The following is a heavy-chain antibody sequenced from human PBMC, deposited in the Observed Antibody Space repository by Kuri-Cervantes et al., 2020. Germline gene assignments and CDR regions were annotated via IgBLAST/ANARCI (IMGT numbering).Heavy chain of an antibody. Sequence: GGSLRLSGAASGLTLSSYMHWVRQAPGKGLEWVSGINWDGDSTGYADSVKGRFIISRDNAKNFLYLQMNSLRAEDTAVYYCAKVVWAGAYYYYMDVWGKGTTVTVSS. CDR1: GLTLSSY. CDR2: INWDGDST. D-gene: IGHD1-26*01. V-gene: IGHV3-20*04. J-gene: IGHJ6*03. CDR3: AKVVWAGAYYYYMDV.